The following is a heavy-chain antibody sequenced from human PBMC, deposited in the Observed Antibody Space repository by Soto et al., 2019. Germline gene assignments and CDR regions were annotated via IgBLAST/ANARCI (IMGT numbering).Heavy chain of an antibody. CDR3: PHLTGNDLENWCNP. CDR2: IYPGDSDT. D-gene: IGHD5-12*01. V-gene: IGHV5-51*01. J-gene: IGHJ5*02. Sequence: PGESLKISCQGSGYSFTSYWIGWARQMPGKGLEWTGIIYPGDSDTRYSTSFQGQVTISADKSISTAYLQWSSLKASDTAMYYCPHLTGNDLENWCNPWGQGTLVTVS. CDR1: GYSFTSYW.